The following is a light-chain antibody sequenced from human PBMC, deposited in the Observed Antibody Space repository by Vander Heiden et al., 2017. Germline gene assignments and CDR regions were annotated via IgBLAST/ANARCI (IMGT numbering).Light chain of an antibody. Sequence: QAGLTQPPSVSKGLRQTATLTCTGNSNNVGNQGAAWLQQHQGHPPKLLSYRNNNRPSGSSEGLSASRSGNTASLTITGLQPEDEADYYCSAWDSSLSAVVFGGGTKLTVL. V-gene: IGLV10-54*01. CDR2: RNN. CDR3: SAWDSSLSAVV. J-gene: IGLJ2*01. CDR1: SNNVGNQG.